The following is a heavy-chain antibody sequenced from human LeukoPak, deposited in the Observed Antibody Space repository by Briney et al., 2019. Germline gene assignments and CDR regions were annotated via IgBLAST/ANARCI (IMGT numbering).Heavy chain of an antibody. J-gene: IGHJ3*02. V-gene: IGHV1-2*02. CDR2: INPNSGGT. CDR1: GYTFTGYY. CDR3: ANLITFGGVIVHDAFDI. D-gene: IGHD3-16*02. Sequence: ASVKVSCKASGYTFTGYYMHWVRQAPGQGLEWMGWINPNSGGTNYAQKFQGRVTMTRDTSISTAYMELSRLRSDDTAVYYCANLITFGGVIVHDAFDIWGQGTMVTVSS.